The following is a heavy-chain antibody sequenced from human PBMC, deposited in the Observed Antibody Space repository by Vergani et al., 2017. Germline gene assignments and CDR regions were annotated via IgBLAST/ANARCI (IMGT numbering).Heavy chain of an antibody. Sequence: EVQLLESGGGLVQPGGSLRLSWEASGLTFSSYAMSWVRKATGKGLEWVSAIRGSGGRKYSADAVKGRFTISRDNSKNTSDLQMNSLRAEDTALYYCAKYYYFLSRYLDYWGQGTLVTVSS. D-gene: IGHD3-3*01. CDR3: AKYYYFLSRYLDY. J-gene: IGHJ4*02. CDR2: IRGSGGRK. CDR1: GLTFSSYA. V-gene: IGHV3-23*01.